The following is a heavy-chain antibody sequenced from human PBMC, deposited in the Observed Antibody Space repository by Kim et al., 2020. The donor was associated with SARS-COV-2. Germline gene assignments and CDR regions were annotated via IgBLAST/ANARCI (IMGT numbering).Heavy chain of an antibody. J-gene: IGHJ4*02. D-gene: IGHD3-22*01. CDR1: GFTFDDYA. Sequence: GGSLRLSCAASGFTFDDYAMHWVRQAPGKGLEWVSLISGDGGSTYYADSVKGRFTISRDNSKNSLYLQMNSLRTEDTALYYCAKEEYYYDSSGYYYVGGGYYFDYWGQGTLVTVSS. CDR2: ISGDGGST. V-gene: IGHV3-43*02. CDR3: AKEEYYYDSSGYYYVGGGYYFDY.